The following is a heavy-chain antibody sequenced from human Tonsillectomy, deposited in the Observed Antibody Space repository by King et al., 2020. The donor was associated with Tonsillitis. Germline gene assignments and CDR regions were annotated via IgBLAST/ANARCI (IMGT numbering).Heavy chain of an antibody. CDR1: GFTFSNAW. CDR2: IKSKTDGGTT. J-gene: IGHJ4*02. CDR3: TTGHEAYYDFWSGYYKKGDY. V-gene: IGHV3-15*01. Sequence: VQLVESGGGLVKPGGSLRLSCAASGFTFSNAWMSWVRQAPGKGLEWGGRIKSKTDGGTTDYAAPVKGRFTIPRDDSKNTLYLQMNSLKTEDTAVYYCTTGHEAYYDFWSGYYKKGDYWGQGTLVTVSS. D-gene: IGHD3-3*01.